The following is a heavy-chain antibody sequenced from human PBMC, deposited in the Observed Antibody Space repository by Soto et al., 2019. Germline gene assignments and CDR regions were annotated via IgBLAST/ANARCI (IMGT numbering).Heavy chain of an antibody. CDR1: GFTFSNAW. CDR3: TTGVTSRGMDV. Sequence: GSLRLSCAASGFTFSNAWMSWVRQAPGKGLEWVGRIKTKTDGGTTDYAAPVKGRFTISRDDSKNTLYLQMNSLKTEDTAVYYCTTGVTSRGMDVWGQGTTVTRLL. CDR2: IKTKTDGGTT. D-gene: IGHD2-21*02. J-gene: IGHJ6*02. V-gene: IGHV3-15*01.